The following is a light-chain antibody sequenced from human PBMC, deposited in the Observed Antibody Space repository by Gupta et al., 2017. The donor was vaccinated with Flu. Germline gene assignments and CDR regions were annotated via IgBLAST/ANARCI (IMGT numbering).Light chain of an antibody. J-gene: IGLJ2*01. V-gene: IGLV2-14*01. CDR3: SSDTSSSTGL. CDR1: SSDVGGYNY. CDR2: EVS. Sequence: QSALTQPASVSGSPGPSITIYCTGTSSDVGGYNYVSWYQQHPGKAPKVMIYEVSQRPSGVTTRFSGSKSGSTASLTISGRKEEDEADYYCSSDTSSSTGLFGGGTKLTVL.